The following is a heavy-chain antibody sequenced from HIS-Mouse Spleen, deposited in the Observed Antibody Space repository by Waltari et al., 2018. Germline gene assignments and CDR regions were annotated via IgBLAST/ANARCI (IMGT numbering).Heavy chain of an antibody. V-gene: IGHV3-23*01. D-gene: IGHD1-7*01. J-gene: IGHJ4*02. CDR3: LSVAIFSVANSYYFDY. CDR1: GFTFSSYA. CDR2: ISGSGGST. Sequence: EVQLLESGGGLVQPGGSLRLSCAASGFTFSSYAMSWVRQAPGKGLEWVSVISGSGGSTHYADSGKGRFTISRDNSKNTLYLQMNSLRAEDTAVYYCLSVAIFSVANSYYFDYWGQGTLVTVSS.